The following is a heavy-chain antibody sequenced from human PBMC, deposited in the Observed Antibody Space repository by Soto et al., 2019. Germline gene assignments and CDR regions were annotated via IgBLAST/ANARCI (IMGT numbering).Heavy chain of an antibody. CDR2: IHYNGNT. D-gene: IGHD3-3*01. CDR3: ARHEAGYYDFWSGSNNNWFDP. Sequence: SETLSLTCTVSGDSISSYSWSWIRQPPGKGLEWIGNIHYNGNTKYSPFLKSRVTMSVDTSKNQFSLKLSSVTAADTAVYYCARHEAGYYDFWSGSNNNWFDPWGQGTLVTVSS. V-gene: IGHV4-59*08. CDR1: GDSISSYS. J-gene: IGHJ5*02.